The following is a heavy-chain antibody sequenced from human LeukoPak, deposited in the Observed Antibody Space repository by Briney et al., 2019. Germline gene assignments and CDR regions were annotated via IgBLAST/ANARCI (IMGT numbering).Heavy chain of an antibody. CDR3: ARDKWDLGDDAFDI. CDR1: GYTFTSYG. D-gene: IGHD1-26*01. CDR2: ISAYNGKT. Sequence: ASVKVSCKASGYTFTSYGISWVRQAPGQGLEWMGWISAYNGKTICAQKLQGRVTMTTDTSASTAYMELSSLRSEDTAVYYCARDKWDLGDDAFDIWGQGTMVTVSS. J-gene: IGHJ3*02. V-gene: IGHV1-18*01.